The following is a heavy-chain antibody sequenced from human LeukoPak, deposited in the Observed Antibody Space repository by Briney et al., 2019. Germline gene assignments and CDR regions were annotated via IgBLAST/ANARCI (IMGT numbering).Heavy chain of an antibody. Sequence: PSETLSLTCAVYGCSFNDYYWNWLRQPPGKGLEWIGEINARGDTNYNPSLKSRVTISVDTSKNQFSLKLSSVTAADTAVYYCARGGRGIAAAGVLNYYYYYMDVWGKGTTVTVSS. J-gene: IGHJ6*03. D-gene: IGHD6-13*01. CDR2: INARGDT. CDR3: ARGGRGIAAAGVLNYYYYYMDV. CDR1: GCSFNDYY. V-gene: IGHV4-34*01.